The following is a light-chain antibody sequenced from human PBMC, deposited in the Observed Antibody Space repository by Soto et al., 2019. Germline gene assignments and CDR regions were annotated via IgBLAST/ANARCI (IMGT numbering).Light chain of an antibody. Sequence: QSVLTQSPSASASLGASVKLTCTLSSGHSSYAIAWHQQQPEKGPRYLMKPNSDGSHSKGDGIPDRFSGSSSGAERYLTISSLQSDDEADYYCQTWGTGIHWVFGGGTKVTVL. J-gene: IGLJ3*02. V-gene: IGLV4-69*01. CDR1: SGHSSYA. CDR3: QTWGTGIHWV. CDR2: PNSDGSH.